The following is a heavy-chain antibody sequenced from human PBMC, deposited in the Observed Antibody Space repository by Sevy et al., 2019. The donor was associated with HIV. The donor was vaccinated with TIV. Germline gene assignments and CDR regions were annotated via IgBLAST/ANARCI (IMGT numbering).Heavy chain of an antibody. Sequence: GGSLRLSCAASGFTVSSNYMSWVRQAPGKGLEWVSLIYIDDSTYYADSVNGRFTISRDNSRNTLYLQMNSLRAEHTAVYYCARSTVYSSGDFDYWGQGTLVTVSS. CDR1: GFTVSSNY. V-gene: IGHV3-53*01. CDR2: IYIDDST. D-gene: IGHD3-10*01. J-gene: IGHJ4*02. CDR3: ARSTVYSSGDFDY.